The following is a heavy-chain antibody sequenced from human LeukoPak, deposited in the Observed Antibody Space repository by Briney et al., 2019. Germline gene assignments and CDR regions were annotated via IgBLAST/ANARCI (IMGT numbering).Heavy chain of an antibody. D-gene: IGHD3-22*01. CDR3: XRPPDYYDSSGPYYFDX. CDR1: GYSFTSYW. V-gene: IGHV5-51*01. J-gene: IGHJ4*02. CDR2: IYPGDSDT. Sequence: GESLKISCKGSGYSFTSYWIGWVRQMPGKGLEWMGIIYPGDSDTRYSPSFQGQVTISADKSISTAYLQWSSLKASDTAMYYCXRPPDYYDSSGPYYFDXWGQGTLVTV.